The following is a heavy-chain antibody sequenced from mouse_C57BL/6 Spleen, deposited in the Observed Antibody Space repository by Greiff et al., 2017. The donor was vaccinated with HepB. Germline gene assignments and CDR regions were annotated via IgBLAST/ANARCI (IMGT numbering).Heavy chain of an antibody. V-gene: IGHV1-42*01. CDR1: GYSFTGYY. J-gene: IGHJ3*01. CDR3: AMYYGSSYSWFAY. Sequence: EVQLQQSGPELVKPGASVKISCKASGYSFTGYYMNWVKQSPEKSLEWIGEINPSTGGTTYNQKFKAKATLTVDKSSSTAYMQLKSLTSEDSAVYYCAMYYGSSYSWFAYWGQGTLVTVSA. CDR2: INPSTGGT. D-gene: IGHD1-1*01.